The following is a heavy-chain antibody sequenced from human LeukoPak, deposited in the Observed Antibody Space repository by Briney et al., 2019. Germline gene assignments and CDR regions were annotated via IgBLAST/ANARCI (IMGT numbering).Heavy chain of an antibody. CDR3: ARDPQHYDILTGYWAPSAFDI. Sequence: SETLSLTCAVYGGSFSGYYWSWIRQPPGKGLEWIGYIYYSGSTNYNPSLKSRVTISVDTSKNQFSLKLSSVTAADTAVYYCARDPQHYDILTGYWAPSAFDIWGQGTMVTVSS. V-gene: IGHV4-59*01. J-gene: IGHJ3*02. CDR1: GGSFSGYY. CDR2: IYYSGST. D-gene: IGHD3-9*01.